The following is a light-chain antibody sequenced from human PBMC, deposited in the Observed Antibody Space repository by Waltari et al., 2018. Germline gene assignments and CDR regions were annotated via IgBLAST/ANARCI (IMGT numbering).Light chain of an antibody. CDR1: QPIVNY. Sequence: DIQMTQSPPSLSASVGDRVTITCRASQPIVNYLAWYQQKPGKSPKLLIYVASTLQSGVPSRFSGSGSGTEFTLTLSSLQPEDVATYYCQKYNNAPLTFGGGTKVEIK. V-gene: IGKV1-27*01. J-gene: IGKJ4*01. CDR2: VAS. CDR3: QKYNNAPLT.